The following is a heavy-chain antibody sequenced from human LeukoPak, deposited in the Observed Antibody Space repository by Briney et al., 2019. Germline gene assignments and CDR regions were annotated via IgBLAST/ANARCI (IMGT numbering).Heavy chain of an antibody. J-gene: IGHJ5*02. D-gene: IGHD3-10*01. CDR1: GFTFSTSA. Sequence: PGGSLRLSCSASGFTFSTSAMHWVRQAPGKGLEYVSAISSNGGSTYYADSVKGRFTISRDNSKNTLHLQMGSLRAEDTAVYYCVGVRWFGGSNWFDPWGQGTLVTVSS. CDR2: ISSNGGST. CDR3: VGVRWFGGSNWFDP. V-gene: IGHV3-64D*09.